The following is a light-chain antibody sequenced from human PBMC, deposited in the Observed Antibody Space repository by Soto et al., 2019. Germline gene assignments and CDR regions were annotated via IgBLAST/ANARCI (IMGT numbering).Light chain of an antibody. Sequence: DIQLTQSPSFLSASVGDRVTITCRASPGISNYLAWYQQKPGKAPKLLIYAASTLQSGVPSRFSGSGSGTEFNLTISSLQPEDFATYYCQQLNSYPYTFGQGTNLEIK. V-gene: IGKV1-9*01. CDR1: PGISNY. J-gene: IGKJ2*01. CDR3: QQLNSYPYT. CDR2: AAS.